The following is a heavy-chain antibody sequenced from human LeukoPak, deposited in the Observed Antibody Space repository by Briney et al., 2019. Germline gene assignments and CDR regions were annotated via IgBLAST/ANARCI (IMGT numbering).Heavy chain of an antibody. V-gene: IGHV3-48*01. Sequence: GGSLRLSCTASGFTFSGYIMNWVRQAPGHGLEWVSFIGTSGNTIYYADSVKGRFTVSRDNAKNSLYLQMTSLRAEDTAVYYCARDQWLDYWGRGTLVTVSS. CDR2: IGTSGNTI. CDR3: ARDQWLDY. D-gene: IGHD6-19*01. CDR1: GFTFSGYI. J-gene: IGHJ4*02.